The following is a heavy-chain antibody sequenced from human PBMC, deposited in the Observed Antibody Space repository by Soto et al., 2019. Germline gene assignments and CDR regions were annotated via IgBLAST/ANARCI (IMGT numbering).Heavy chain of an antibody. D-gene: IGHD4-4*01. CDR2: ILPLYGPA. V-gene: IGHV1-69*06. J-gene: IGHJ5*01. CDR1: GRTFSTSG. Sequence: SVKVSCKASGRTFSTSGISWVLQAPGQTLEWMGGILPLYGPATYAQKFQGRVTIIADTSTNTAYMELSSLRSEDSAVYYCATEKTVSTLTTRGPFDSWGQGTPVTVSS. CDR3: ATEKTVSTLTTRGPFDS.